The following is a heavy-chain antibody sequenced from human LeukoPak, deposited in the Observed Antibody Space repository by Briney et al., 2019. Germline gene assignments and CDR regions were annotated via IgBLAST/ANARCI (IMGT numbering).Heavy chain of an antibody. CDR3: ARDPPGDYGYPVPVDY. J-gene: IGHJ4*02. CDR1: GFTFSSYS. D-gene: IGHD4-17*01. V-gene: IGHV3-21*01. Sequence: GGSLRLSCAASGFTFSSYSMNWVRQAPGKGLEWVSSISSSSSYIYYADSVKGRFTISRDNAKNSLYLQMNSLRAEDTAVYYCARDPPGDYGYPVPVDYWGQGTLVTVSS. CDR2: ISSSSSYI.